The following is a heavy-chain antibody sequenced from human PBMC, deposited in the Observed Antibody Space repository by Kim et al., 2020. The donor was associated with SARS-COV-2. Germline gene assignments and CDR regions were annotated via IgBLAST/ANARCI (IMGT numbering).Heavy chain of an antibody. J-gene: IGHJ4*02. CDR2: T. Sequence: TNYNPSLKSRVTISVDTSKNQFSLKLSSVTAADTAVYYCARGRSYYPFDYWGQGTLVTVSS. CDR3: ARGRSYYPFDY. V-gene: IGHV4-34*01. D-gene: IGHD3-10*01.